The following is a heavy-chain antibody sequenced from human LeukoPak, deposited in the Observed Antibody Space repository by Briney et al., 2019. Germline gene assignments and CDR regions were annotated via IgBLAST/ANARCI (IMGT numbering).Heavy chain of an antibody. Sequence: PGGSLRLSCAASGFTFSSYAMSWVRQAPGKGLEWVSAISGSGGSTYYADSVKGRFTISRDNSKNTLYLQMNSLRAEDTAVYYCAKDASPNRYGGNSKLYYYGMDVWGQGTTVTVSS. CDR1: GFTFSSYA. CDR2: ISGSGGST. D-gene: IGHD4-23*01. V-gene: IGHV3-23*01. J-gene: IGHJ6*02. CDR3: AKDASPNRYGGNSKLYYYGMDV.